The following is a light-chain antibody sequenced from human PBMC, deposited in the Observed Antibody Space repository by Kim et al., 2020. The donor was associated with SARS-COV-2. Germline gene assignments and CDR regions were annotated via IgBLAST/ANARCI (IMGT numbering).Light chain of an antibody. J-gene: IGLJ3*02. Sequence: QGGTISCTGSSSNIGAGYDVHWYQELPGTAPKLLIYGNSNRPSGVPDRFSGSKSGTSASLAITGLQAEDEADYYCQSYDSSLSGWVFGGGTQLTV. V-gene: IGLV1-40*01. CDR1: SSNIGAGYD. CDR2: GNS. CDR3: QSYDSSLSGWV.